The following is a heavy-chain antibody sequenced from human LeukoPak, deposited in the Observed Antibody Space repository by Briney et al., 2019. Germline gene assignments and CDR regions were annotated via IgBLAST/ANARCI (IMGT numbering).Heavy chain of an antibody. CDR2: IIPIFGTA. D-gene: IGHD3-22*01. J-gene: IGHJ3*02. Sequence: SVKVSCKASGYTFTGYYMHWVRQAPGQGLEYMGGIIPIFGTANYAQKFQGRVTITADKSTSTAYMELNSLRSEDSAVYFCARQYYSDSSGFYIPEDAIDIWGQGTMVTVSP. CDR3: ARQYYSDSSGFYIPEDAIDI. CDR1: GYTFTGYY. V-gene: IGHV1-69*06.